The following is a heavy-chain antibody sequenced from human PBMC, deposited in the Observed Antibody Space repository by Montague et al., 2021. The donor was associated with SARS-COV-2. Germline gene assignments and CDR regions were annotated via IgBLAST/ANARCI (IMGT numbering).Heavy chain of an antibody. D-gene: IGHD1-26*01. CDR2: IYWDDDK. V-gene: IGHV2-5*02. Sequence: PVLVKPTQTLTLTCTFSGFSLSTSGVGVGWIRQPPGKALEWLALIYWDDDKRYSPSLKSRLTITKDTSKNQVVLTVTNMDPVDTATYYCAHRRLHTGSFDYWGQGALVTVSS. CDR1: GFSLSTSGVG. J-gene: IGHJ4*02. CDR3: AHRRLHTGSFDY.